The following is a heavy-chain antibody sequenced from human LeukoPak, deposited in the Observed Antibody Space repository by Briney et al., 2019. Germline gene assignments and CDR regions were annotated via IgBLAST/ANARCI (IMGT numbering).Heavy chain of an antibody. J-gene: IGHJ3*02. D-gene: IGHD4-17*01. Sequence: SETLSLTCTVSGGSISSYYWSWIRLPPGKGLEWIGYIYYSGSTNYNPSLKSRVTISVDTSKNQFSLKLSSVTAADTAVYYCAINYGDYSSTFDIWGQGTMVTVSS. V-gene: IGHV4-59*01. CDR1: GGSISSYY. CDR3: AINYGDYSSTFDI. CDR2: IYYSGST.